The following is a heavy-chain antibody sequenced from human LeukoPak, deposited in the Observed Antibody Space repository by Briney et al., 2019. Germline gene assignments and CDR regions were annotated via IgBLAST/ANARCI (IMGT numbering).Heavy chain of an antibody. Sequence: GGSLRLSCAASGFTVSSNYMSWVRQAPGKGLEWVSVIYSGGSTYYAGSVKGRFAISRDNSKNTVFLQMNSLRADDTAVYYCAREGSRSSGYNLDYWGQGTPVTVST. D-gene: IGHD3-22*01. CDR1: GFTVSSNY. CDR3: AREGSRSSGYNLDY. CDR2: IYSGGST. V-gene: IGHV3-66*01. J-gene: IGHJ4*02.